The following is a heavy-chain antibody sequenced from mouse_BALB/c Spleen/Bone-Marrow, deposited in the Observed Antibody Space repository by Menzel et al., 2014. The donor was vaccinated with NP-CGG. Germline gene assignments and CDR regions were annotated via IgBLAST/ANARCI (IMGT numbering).Heavy chain of an antibody. Sequence: QVQLQQPGSVLAWPGVSGKLSCKASGYTITISWMHWARHGPGQGLEGIGEFHPTSGNSNYNENCKGKATLTADTSSSAAYVDLSSLTAEDSAVYYCARHHRYAYYVDYWGPGATLTV. V-gene: IGHV1S130*01. CDR3: ARHHRYAYYVDY. CDR1: GYTITISW. J-gene: IGHJ2*01. D-gene: IGHD2-14*01. CDR2: FHPTSGNS.